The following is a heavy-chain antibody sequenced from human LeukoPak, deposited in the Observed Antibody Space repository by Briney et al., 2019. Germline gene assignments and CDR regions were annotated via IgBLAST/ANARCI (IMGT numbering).Heavy chain of an antibody. D-gene: IGHD6-13*01. CDR3: ARGAICGSSCRAFDV. V-gene: IGHV4-34*01. Sequence: PSETLSLTCAVYGESFSGYFWGWIRQPPGTGLEWIGEINHRGYTNYKPSLKSRATISRDTSKNQFSLTLNLVSAADAAVYYCARGAICGSSCRAFDVWGQGTMVTVSS. CDR2: INHRGYT. J-gene: IGHJ3*01. CDR1: GESFSGYF.